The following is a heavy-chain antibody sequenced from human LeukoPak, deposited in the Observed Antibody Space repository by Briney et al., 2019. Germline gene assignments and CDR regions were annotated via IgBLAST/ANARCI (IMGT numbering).Heavy chain of an antibody. CDR1: GFTFSSYG. J-gene: IGHJ4*02. V-gene: IGHV3-33*01. CDR3: ARDSNYDTSGHYY. Sequence: GGSLRLSCAASGFTFSSYGMHWVRQAPGKGLEWVAVIWYDGSNKYYADSVKGRFTISRDNSKNTLYLQMNSLRAEDTAVYYCARDSNYDTSGHYYWGQGTLVTVSS. CDR2: IWYDGSNK. D-gene: IGHD3-22*01.